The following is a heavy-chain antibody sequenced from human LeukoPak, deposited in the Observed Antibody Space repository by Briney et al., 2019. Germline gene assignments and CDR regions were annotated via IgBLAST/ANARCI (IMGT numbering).Heavy chain of an antibody. D-gene: IGHD5-24*01. V-gene: IGHV1-2*02. J-gene: IGHJ4*02. CDR2: INPNSGGT. CDR3: ARGTRWLQPYYFDY. CDR1: GYTFTGYY. Sequence: ASVKVSCKASGYTFTGYYMHWGRQAPGQGLEWMGWINPNSGGTNYAQKFQGRVTMTSDTSISTAYMELSRLRSDDTAVYYCARGTRWLQPYYFDYWGQGTLVTVSS.